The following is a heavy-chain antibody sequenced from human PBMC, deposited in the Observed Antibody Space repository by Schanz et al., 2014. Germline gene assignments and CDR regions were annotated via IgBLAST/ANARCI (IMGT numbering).Heavy chain of an antibody. J-gene: IGHJ4*02. V-gene: IGHV3-23*04. CDR1: GFTFSNYV. D-gene: IGHD6-13*01. CDR2: IGTSGGT. Sequence: EVQLAESGGGLVQPGGSLRLSCAAPGFTFSNYVMSWVRQAPGKGLEWVSTIGTSGGTNYAESVKGRFTMSRDNSKNTLYLQMNSLRAGDAAVYYCARGLIAAAGGAFEYWGQGTLVAVSA. CDR3: ARGLIAAAGGAFEY.